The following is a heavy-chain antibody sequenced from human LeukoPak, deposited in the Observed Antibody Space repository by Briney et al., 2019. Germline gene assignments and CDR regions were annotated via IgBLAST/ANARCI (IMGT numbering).Heavy chain of an antibody. CDR2: IYIGGST. CDR3: AREGDIVVVVAASYFDY. Sequence: TGGSLRLSCAASGFTVSSNYMSWVRQAPGKGLEWVSVIYIGGSTYYADSVKGRFTISRDISKNTLYLQMNSLRAEDTAMYYCAREGDIVVVVAASYFDYWGQGTLVTVSS. CDR1: GFTVSSNY. V-gene: IGHV3-53*01. J-gene: IGHJ4*02. D-gene: IGHD2-15*01.